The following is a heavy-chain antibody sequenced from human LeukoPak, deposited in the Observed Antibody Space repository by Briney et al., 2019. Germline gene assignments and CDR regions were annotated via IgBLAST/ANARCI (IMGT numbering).Heavy chain of an antibody. CDR1: GFTFSSYA. CDR2: ISGSGGST. D-gene: IGHD5-12*01. CDR3: AKGGRGYSGYDSYYFDY. J-gene: IGHJ4*02. V-gene: IGHV3-23*01. Sequence: GGSLRLSCAASGFTFSSYAMSWVRQAPGKGLEWVSAISGSGGSTYYADSVKGRFTISRDNSKNTLYLQMNSLRAEDTAGYYCAKGGRGYSGYDSYYFDYWSQGTLVTASS.